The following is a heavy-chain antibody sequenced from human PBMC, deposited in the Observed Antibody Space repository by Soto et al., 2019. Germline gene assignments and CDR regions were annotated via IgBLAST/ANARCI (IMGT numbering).Heavy chain of an antibody. CDR2: IYWDDDK. CDR1: GFSLSTSGVG. J-gene: IGHJ5*02. CDR3: AHSPSGSWYVWFDP. Sequence: QITLKESGPTLVKPTQTLTLTCTFSGFSLSTSGVGVGWIRQPPGKALEWLALIYWDDDKRYSPSLKSRLTTXKXTXXNQVVLTITNMDPVDTATYYCAHSPSGSWYVWFDPWGQGTLVTVSS. V-gene: IGHV2-5*02. D-gene: IGHD6-13*01.